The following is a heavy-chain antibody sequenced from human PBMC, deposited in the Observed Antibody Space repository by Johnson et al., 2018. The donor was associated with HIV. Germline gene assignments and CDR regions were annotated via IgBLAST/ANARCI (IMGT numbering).Heavy chain of an antibody. CDR3: ARGGSHITIFGVDINMGAFDI. V-gene: IGHV3-13*01. J-gene: IGHJ3*02. D-gene: IGHD3-3*01. Sequence: VQLVESGGGLIQPGGSLRLSCAASGFTFSNYDMYWVRQATGKGLEWVSGIGTAGDTYYADSLKGRFTISREDAKNSLYLQMNSRRAGDTAVYYCARGGSHITIFGVDINMGAFDIWGQGTLVTVSS. CDR2: IGTAGDT. CDR1: GFTFSNYD.